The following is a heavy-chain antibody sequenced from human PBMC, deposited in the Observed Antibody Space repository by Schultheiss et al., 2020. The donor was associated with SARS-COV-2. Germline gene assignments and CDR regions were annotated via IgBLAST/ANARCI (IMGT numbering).Heavy chain of an antibody. CDR3: ARGRPDYDFWSGLGVGFDP. V-gene: IGHV4-59*01. Sequence: SETLSLTCAVYGGSFSGYYWSWIRQPPGKGLEWIGYIYYSGSTNYNPSLKSRVTISVDTSKNQFSLKLSSVTAADTAVYYCARGRPDYDFWSGLGVGFDPWGQGTLVTVSS. D-gene: IGHD3-3*01. CDR2: IYYSGST. CDR1: GGSFSGYY. J-gene: IGHJ5*02.